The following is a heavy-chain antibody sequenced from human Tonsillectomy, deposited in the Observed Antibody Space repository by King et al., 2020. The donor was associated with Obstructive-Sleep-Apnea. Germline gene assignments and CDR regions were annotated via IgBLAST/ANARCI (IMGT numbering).Heavy chain of an antibody. CDR2: IYWVALK. D-gene: IGHD5-18*01. V-gene: IGHV2-70*01. CDR3: ARSGYSYGWFDP. J-gene: IGHJ5*02. CDR1: VFSLSTSVMC. Sequence: VTLKESGPALVKPTQTLTLTCTFSVFSLSTSVMCVSLIRHPPGKALEWLSHIYWVALKYYSTSLKTRLTISKDTSKNQVVLTMPNMDPVDTATYYCARSGYSYGWFDPWGQGTLVTVSS.